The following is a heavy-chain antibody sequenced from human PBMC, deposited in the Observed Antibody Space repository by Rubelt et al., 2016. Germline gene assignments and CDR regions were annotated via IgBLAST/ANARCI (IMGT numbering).Heavy chain of an antibody. D-gene: IGHD2-15*01. Sequence: QAPGKGLEGVAIISSSGGDTYYAGSAKGRVTISRDNSKDALYLQISSLRDEDTAVYYCAKDLTAYCVGGSCLFDYWGQGTLVTVSS. V-gene: IGHV3-23*01. CDR2: ISSSGGDT. CDR3: AKDLTAYCVGGSCLFDY. J-gene: IGHJ4*02.